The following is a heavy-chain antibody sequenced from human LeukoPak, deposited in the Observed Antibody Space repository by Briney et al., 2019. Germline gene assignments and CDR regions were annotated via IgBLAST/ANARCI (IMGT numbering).Heavy chain of an antibody. D-gene: IGHD3-22*01. CDR1: GITFDDYG. CDR3: AKVGYYDSSGYYY. Sequence: PGGSLRLSCAASGITFDDYGMSWVRQAPGKGLEWVSAISGSGGSTYYADSVKGRFTISRDNSKNTLYLQMNSLRAEDTAVYYCAKVGYYDSSGYYYWGQGTLVTVSS. CDR2: ISGSGGST. V-gene: IGHV3-23*01. J-gene: IGHJ4*02.